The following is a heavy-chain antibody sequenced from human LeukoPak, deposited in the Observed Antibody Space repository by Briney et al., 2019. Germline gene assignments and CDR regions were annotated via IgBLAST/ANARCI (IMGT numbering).Heavy chain of an antibody. CDR1: GYTFTSYD. J-gene: IGHJ3*02. Sequence: ASVKVSCKASGYTFTSYDINWVRQDTGQGLEWMGWMNPNSGNTGYTQKFQGRVTTTRNTSISTAYMELSSLRSEDTAVYYCAGYQGSGWSDAFDIWGQGTMVTVSS. V-gene: IGHV1-8*01. CDR2: MNPNSGNT. D-gene: IGHD6-19*01. CDR3: AGYQGSGWSDAFDI.